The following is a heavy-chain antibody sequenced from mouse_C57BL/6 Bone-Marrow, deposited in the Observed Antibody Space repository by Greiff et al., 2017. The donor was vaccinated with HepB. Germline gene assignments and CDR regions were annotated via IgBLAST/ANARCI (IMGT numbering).Heavy chain of an antibody. D-gene: IGHD4-1*01. V-gene: IGHV5-12*01. CDR2: ISNGGGST. CDR1: GFTFSDYY. J-gene: IGHJ3*01. Sequence: VQLKESGGGLVQPGGSLKLSCAASGFTFSDYYMYWVRQTPEKRLEWVAYISNGGGSTYYPDTVKGRFTISRDNAKNTLYLQMSRLKSEDTAMYYCARSLLGSFAYWGQGTLVTVSA. CDR3: ARSLLGSFAY.